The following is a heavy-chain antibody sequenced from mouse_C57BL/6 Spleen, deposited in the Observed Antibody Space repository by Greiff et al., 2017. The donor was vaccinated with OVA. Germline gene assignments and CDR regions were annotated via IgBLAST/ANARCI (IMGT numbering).Heavy chain of an antibody. CDR2: ISSGSSTI. Sequence: EVKLVESGGGLVKPGGSLKLSCAASGFTFSDYGMHWVRQAPEKGLEWVAYISSGSSTIYYADIVKGRFTISRDNAKNTLFLQMTSLRSEDTAMYYCARPAYYNAMDYWGQGTSVTVSS. D-gene: IGHD2-12*01. CDR3: ARPAYYNAMDY. CDR1: GFTFSDYG. V-gene: IGHV5-17*01. J-gene: IGHJ4*01.